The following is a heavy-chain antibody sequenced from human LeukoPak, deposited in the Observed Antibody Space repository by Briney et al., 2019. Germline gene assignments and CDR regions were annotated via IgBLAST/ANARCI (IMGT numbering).Heavy chain of an antibody. CDR2: IYYSGTT. J-gene: IGHJ4*02. D-gene: IGHD6-19*01. V-gene: IGHV4-61*01. CDR3: ARGTYGSAWYVDY. Sequence: KPSETLSLTCIVSGGSVSSGSYYWSWIRQPPGKGLEWIGYIYYSGTTNYNPSLESRVAISLDTSKNQFSLKLSSVTAADTAVYYCARGTYGSAWYVDYWGQGTLVTVSS. CDR1: GGSVSSGSYY.